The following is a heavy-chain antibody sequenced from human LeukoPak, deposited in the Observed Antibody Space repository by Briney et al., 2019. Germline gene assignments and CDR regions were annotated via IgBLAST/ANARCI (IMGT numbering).Heavy chain of an antibody. V-gene: IGHV4-59*08. CDR1: GGSISSYY. Sequence: SETLSLTCTVSGGSISSYYWSWIRQPPGKGLEWIGYIYYSGSTNYNPSLKSRVTISVDTSKNQFSLKLSSVTAADTAVYYCARQYSSGSKLGYDYCGQGTLVTVSS. CDR2: IYYSGST. J-gene: IGHJ4*02. D-gene: IGHD6-19*01. CDR3: ARQYSSGSKLGYDY.